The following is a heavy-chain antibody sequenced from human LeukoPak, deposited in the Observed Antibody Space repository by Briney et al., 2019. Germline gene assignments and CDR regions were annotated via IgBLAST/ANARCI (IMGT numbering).Heavy chain of an antibody. J-gene: IGHJ6*02. D-gene: IGHD2-2*01. CDR3: ARARTRGYYYYGMDV. Sequence: SETLSLTCAVYGGSFSGYYWSWIRQPPGKGLEWIGEINHSGSTNYNPSLKSRVTISVDTSKNQFSLKLSSVTAADTAVYYCARARTRGYYYYGMDVWGQGTTVTASS. CDR1: GGSFSGYY. CDR2: INHSGST. V-gene: IGHV4-34*01.